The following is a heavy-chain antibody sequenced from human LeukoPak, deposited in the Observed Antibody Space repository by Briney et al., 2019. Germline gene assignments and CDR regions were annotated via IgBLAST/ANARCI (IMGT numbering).Heavy chain of an antibody. D-gene: IGHD4-17*01. V-gene: IGHV1-69*13. CDR3: ASDLRLFYGDYGMDY. Sequence: SVKVSCKASGGTFSRYAISWVRQAPGQGLEWMGGITPIFGTANYAQKFQGRVTITADESTSTAYMELSSLRSEDTAVYYCASDLRLFYGDYGMDYWGQGTLVTVSS. CDR2: ITPIFGTA. CDR1: GGTFSRYA. J-gene: IGHJ4*02.